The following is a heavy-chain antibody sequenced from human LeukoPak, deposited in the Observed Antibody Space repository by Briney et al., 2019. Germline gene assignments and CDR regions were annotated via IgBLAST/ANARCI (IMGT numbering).Heavy chain of an antibody. CDR3: ARDDYGGNSNYYYYGMDV. CDR1: GYTFTSYG. J-gene: IGHJ6*02. D-gene: IGHD4-23*01. Sequence: GASVKVSCKASGYTFTSYGISWVRQAPGQGLEWMGWISAYNGNTNYAQKLQGRVTMTTDTSTSTAYMELRSLRSDDTAVYYCARDDYGGNSNYYYYGMDVWGQGTTVTVSS. CDR2: ISAYNGNT. V-gene: IGHV1-18*01.